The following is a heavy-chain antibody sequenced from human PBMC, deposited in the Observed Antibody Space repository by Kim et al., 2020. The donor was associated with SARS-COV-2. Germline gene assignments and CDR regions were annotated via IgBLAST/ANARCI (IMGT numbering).Heavy chain of an antibody. Sequence: GGSLRLSCAASGFTFSSYAMSWVRQAPGKWLEWVSAISGSGGSTYYADSVKGRFTISRDNSKNTLYLQMNSLRAEDTAVYYCAKIAMVQGVWEHDAFDIWGQGTMVTVSS. V-gene: IGHV3-23*01. CDR1: GFTFSSYA. J-gene: IGHJ3*02. CDR3: AKIAMVQGVWEHDAFDI. D-gene: IGHD3-10*01. CDR2: ISGSGGST.